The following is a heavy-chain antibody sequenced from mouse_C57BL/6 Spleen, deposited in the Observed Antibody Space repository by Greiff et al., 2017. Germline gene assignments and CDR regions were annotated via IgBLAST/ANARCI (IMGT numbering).Heavy chain of an antibody. D-gene: IGHD2-5*01. J-gene: IGHJ3*01. CDR3: ARVDYSNSWFAY. V-gene: IGHV5-4*01. CDR1: GFTFRSYA. Sequence: DVQLVESGGGLVKPGGSLKLSCAASGFTFRSYAMSWVRQTPEKRLEWVATISDVGSYTYYPDNIKCRFTISRDNAKNNLYLQMSHLKSEDTAMYYCARVDYSNSWFAYWGQGTLVTVSA. CDR2: ISDVGSYT.